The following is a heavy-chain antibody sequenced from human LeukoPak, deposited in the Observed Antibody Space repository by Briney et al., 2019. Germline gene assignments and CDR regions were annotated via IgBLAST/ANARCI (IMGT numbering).Heavy chain of an antibody. CDR1: GFTFSNYG. D-gene: IGHD2/OR15-2a*01. CDR3: AKRLLGGSGDGY. Sequence: GGSLRLSCAASGFTFSNYGMHWVRQAPGKGLEWVAVISYDGSNKYYADSVKGRFTVSRDNSKNTLYLQMSSLRVDDTAVYYCAKRLLGGSGDGYWGQGTLVTVSS. J-gene: IGHJ4*02. V-gene: IGHV3-30*18. CDR2: ISYDGSNK.